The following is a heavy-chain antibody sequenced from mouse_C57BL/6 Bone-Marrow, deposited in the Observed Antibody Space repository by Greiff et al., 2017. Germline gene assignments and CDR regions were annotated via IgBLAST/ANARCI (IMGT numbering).Heavy chain of an antibody. D-gene: IGHD3-3*01. CDR3: ARSGAPKAGNYAMEY. J-gene: IGHJ4*01. CDR1: GYTFTSYT. Sequence: VQLQQSGAELARPGASVTMSCKASGYTFTSYTMHWVKQRPGQGLEWIGYINPSSGYTKYNQKFKDKATLTADKSSSTAYMQLSSLTSEASAVYYCARSGAPKAGNYAMEYWGQGTSVTVSS. V-gene: IGHV1-4*01. CDR2: INPSSGYT.